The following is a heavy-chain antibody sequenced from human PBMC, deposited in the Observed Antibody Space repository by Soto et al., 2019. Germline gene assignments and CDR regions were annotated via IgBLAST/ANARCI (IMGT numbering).Heavy chain of an antibody. V-gene: IGHV3-23*01. D-gene: IGHD2-15*01. Sequence: EGQLLQSGGDLVQPGGSLRLSGAGSGLTLRSYAMTWIRQTPEKGLEWVSTISGRSGVPSYADSVNGRFTVSRDNSKNTLYLQMNSLRPDDTAIYYCAKGGPFTGGFDPWGQGTLVTVAS. CDR1: GLTLRSYA. CDR2: ISGRSGVP. CDR3: AKGGPFTGGFDP. J-gene: IGHJ5*02.